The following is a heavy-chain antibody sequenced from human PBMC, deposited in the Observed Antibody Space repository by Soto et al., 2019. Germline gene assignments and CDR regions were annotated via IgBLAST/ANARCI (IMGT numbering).Heavy chain of an antibody. CDR1: GFTFSSYG. V-gene: IGHV3-74*01. CDR3: ARDFRGAAAGGKWFDP. D-gene: IGHD6-13*01. CDR2: INSDGSST. Sequence: HPGGSLRLSCAASGFTFSSYGIHWVRQAPWKGLVWVSRINSDGSSTSYAASVKGRFTISRDNAKNTLYLQMNSLRAEDTAVYYCARDFRGAAAGGKWFDPWGQVTLAPVYS. J-gene: IGHJ5*02.